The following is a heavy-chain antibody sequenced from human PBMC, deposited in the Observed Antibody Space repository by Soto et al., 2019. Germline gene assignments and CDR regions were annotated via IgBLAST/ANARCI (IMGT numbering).Heavy chain of an antibody. CDR3: ASPALGSGYDY. V-gene: IGHV4-4*02. Sequence: PSETLSLTCAVSGGSISRTNWWSWVRQPPGKGLEWIGEIYHSGNTNYNPSLKSRVTISLDKSKNQFSLKLTSVTAADTAVYYCASPALGSGYDYWGQGTLVTVSS. CDR1: GGSISRTNW. CDR2: IYHSGNT. D-gene: IGHD5-12*01. J-gene: IGHJ4*02.